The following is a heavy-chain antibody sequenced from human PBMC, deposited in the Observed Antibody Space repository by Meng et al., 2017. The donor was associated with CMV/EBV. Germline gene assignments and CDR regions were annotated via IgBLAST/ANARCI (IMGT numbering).Heavy chain of an antibody. CDR1: GGSFSGYY. J-gene: IGHJ3*02. CDR3: AREDAFDI. V-gene: IGHV4-34*01. Sequence: SETLSLTCAVYGGSFSGYYWSWIRQPPGKGLEWIGEINHSGSTNYNPSLKSRVTISVDTSISTAYMELSRLRSDDTAVYYCAREDAFDIWGQGTMVTVSS. CDR2: INHSGST.